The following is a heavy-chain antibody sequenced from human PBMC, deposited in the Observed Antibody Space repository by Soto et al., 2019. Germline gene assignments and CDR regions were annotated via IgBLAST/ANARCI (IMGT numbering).Heavy chain of an antibody. CDR1: GYTLTELS. J-gene: IGHJ4*02. Sequence: ASVKVSCKVSGYTLTELSMHWVRQAPGKGLEWMGGFDPEDGETIYAQKFQGRVTMTEDTSTDTAYMELSSLRSEDTAVYYCATSRSSSGWYFFYFDYWGQGTLVTVSS. CDR2: FDPEDGET. CDR3: ATSRSSSGWYFFYFDY. V-gene: IGHV1-24*01. D-gene: IGHD6-19*01.